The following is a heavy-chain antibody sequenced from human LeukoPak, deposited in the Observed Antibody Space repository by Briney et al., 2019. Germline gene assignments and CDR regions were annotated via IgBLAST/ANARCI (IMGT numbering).Heavy chain of an antibody. V-gene: IGHV3-74*01. Sequence: GGSLRLSCAASGFTFSSYWMHWVRQAPGKGLVWVSRIKSDGGTTDYADSVKGRFTISRDNAKNSLYLQMNSLRAEDTAVYYCARELLAFSVVGASGYWGQGTLVTVSS. J-gene: IGHJ4*02. CDR1: GFTFSSYW. D-gene: IGHD1-26*01. CDR2: IKSDGGTT. CDR3: ARELLAFSVVGASGY.